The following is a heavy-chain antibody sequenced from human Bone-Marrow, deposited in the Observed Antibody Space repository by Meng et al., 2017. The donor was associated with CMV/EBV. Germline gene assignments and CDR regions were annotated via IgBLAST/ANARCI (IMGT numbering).Heavy chain of an antibody. J-gene: IGHJ4*02. Sequence: LSCAASGFTFSSYDMHWVRQATGKGLEWVSAIGTAGDTYYPGSVKGRFTISRENAKNSLYLQMNSLRAGDTAVYYCARGGIVGEYFDYWGQGTLVTVSS. CDR2: IGTAGDT. CDR1: GFTFSSYD. V-gene: IGHV3-13*01. CDR3: ARGGIVGEYFDY. D-gene: IGHD1-26*01.